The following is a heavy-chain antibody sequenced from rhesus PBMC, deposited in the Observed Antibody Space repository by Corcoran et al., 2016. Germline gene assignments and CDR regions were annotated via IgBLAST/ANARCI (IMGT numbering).Heavy chain of an antibody. CDR3: AKGRAAAGIDY. D-gene: IGHD6-25*01. CDR1: GGSLSSYW. Sequence: QVQLQESGPGVVTPSETLSLTCAVSGGSLSSYWSGWIPQPPVKGLEWIGQIHGGSGSTRYNPSLKNRFTISSDTAKNQFSLKLSSVTAADTAVYYCAKGRAAAGIDYWGQGVLVTVSS. CDR2: IHGGSGST. J-gene: IGHJ4*01. V-gene: IGHV4-147*01.